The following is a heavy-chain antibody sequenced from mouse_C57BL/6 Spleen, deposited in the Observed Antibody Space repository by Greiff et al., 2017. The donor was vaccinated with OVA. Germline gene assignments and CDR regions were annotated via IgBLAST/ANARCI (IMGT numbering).Heavy chain of an antibody. CDR3: ARHEDSSGYGDYAMDY. CDR2: ISSGGSYT. Sequence: EVKVVESGGDLVKPGGSLKLSCAASGFTFSSYGMSWVRQTPDKRLEWVATISSGGSYTYYPDSVKGRFTISRDNAKNTLYLQMSSLKSEDTAMYYCARHEDSSGYGDYAMDYWGQGTSVTVSS. V-gene: IGHV5-6*01. D-gene: IGHD3-2*02. CDR1: GFTFSSYG. J-gene: IGHJ4*01.